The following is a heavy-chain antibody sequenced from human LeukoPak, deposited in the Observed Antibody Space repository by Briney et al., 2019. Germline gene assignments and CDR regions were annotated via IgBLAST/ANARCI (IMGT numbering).Heavy chain of an antibody. J-gene: IGHJ6*02. D-gene: IGHD5-18*01. V-gene: IGHV1-18*01. CDR1: GYTFTTYG. CDR3: ARGDTADYYYYGMDV. CDR2: ISAYNGNT. Sequence: ASVKVSCKASGYTFTTYGFSWVRQAPRLGLEWMGWISAYNGNTNYAQRLQGRVTMTTDTSTSTVYMELRSLRSEDTAVYYCARGDTADYYYYGMDVWGQGTTVTVSS.